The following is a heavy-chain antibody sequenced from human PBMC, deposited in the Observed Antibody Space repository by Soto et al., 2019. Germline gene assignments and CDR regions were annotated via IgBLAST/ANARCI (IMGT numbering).Heavy chain of an antibody. CDR2: IYFSGST. V-gene: IGHV4-39*07. Sequence: SEPLCLTCTVSGGTISSSGRSWGWQRQDQGLGLEWIGTIYFSGSTNYNPSLKRRVTISVDTSKSQFSLKLTSVTAADTAIYYCARKAYYDSSRYCSYFDYWGQGTLVTVSP. J-gene: IGHJ4*02. CDR1: GGTISSSGRS. CDR3: ARKAYYDSSRYCSYFDY. D-gene: IGHD3-22*01.